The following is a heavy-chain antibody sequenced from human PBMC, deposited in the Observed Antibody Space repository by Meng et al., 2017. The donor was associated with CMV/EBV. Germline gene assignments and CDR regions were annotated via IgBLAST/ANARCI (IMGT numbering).Heavy chain of an antibody. CDR2: ISSSGSTI. J-gene: IGHJ6*02. D-gene: IGHD3-3*01. CDR1: GFTFSSYE. Sequence: GASLKISCAASGFTFSSYEMNWVRQAPGKGLEWVSYISSSGSTIYYADSVKGRFTISRDNAKNSLYLQMNSLRAEDTAVYYCARAEDLRFEYYYGMDVWGQGTTVTVSS. V-gene: IGHV3-48*03. CDR3: ARAEDLRFEYYYGMDV.